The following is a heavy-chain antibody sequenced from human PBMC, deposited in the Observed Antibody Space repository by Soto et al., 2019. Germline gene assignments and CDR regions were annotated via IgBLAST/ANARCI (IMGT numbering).Heavy chain of an antibody. CDR1: GYAFSNYG. J-gene: IGHJ5*02. CDR3: ARVVPGAEAWFGP. D-gene: IGHD2-2*01. V-gene: IGHV1-18*01. CDR2: ISLYSDGT. Sequence: GASVKVSCKTSGYAFSNYGITCVRQAPGQPLEWLGWISLYSDGTNYAQKFQGRVSMTTDTSTTTAYMELRSLRSDDTAVYYCARVVPGAEAWFGPWGQGTLVTVS.